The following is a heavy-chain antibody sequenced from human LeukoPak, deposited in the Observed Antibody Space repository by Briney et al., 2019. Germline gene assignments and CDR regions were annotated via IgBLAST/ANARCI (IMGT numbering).Heavy chain of an antibody. CDR2: INHSGST. J-gene: IGHJ2*01. D-gene: IGHD3-22*01. CDR3: ARSRTGGGYYYWYFDL. CDR1: GGSFSGYY. Sequence: PSETLSLTCAVYGGSFSGYYWSWIRQPPGKGLEWIGEINHSGSTNYNPSLKSRVTISVDTSKNQFSLKLSSVTAADTAVYYCARSRTGGGYYYWYFDLWGRGTLVTVSS. V-gene: IGHV4-34*01.